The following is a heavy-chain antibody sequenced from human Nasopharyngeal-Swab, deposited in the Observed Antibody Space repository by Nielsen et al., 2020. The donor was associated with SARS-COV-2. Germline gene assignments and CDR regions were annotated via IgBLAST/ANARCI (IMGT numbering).Heavy chain of an antibody. CDR2: IHYTGST. Sequence: SETLSLTCSVSGDSISSGDYYWSWIRQPPGKGLEWIGYIHYTGSTYSNPSLKSRPIISVDMSKNQFSLKLTSVTAADMAVYYCARVDYYRIDYWGQGTLVTVSS. V-gene: IGHV4-30-4*01. CDR3: ARVDYYRIDY. CDR1: GDSISSGDYY. D-gene: IGHD1-14*01. J-gene: IGHJ4*02.